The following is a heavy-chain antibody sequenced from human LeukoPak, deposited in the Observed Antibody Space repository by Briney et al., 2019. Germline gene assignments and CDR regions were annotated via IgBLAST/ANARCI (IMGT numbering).Heavy chain of an antibody. CDR2: IRYDGSNK. D-gene: IGHD6-25*01. J-gene: IGHJ4*02. CDR1: GFTFSSYG. Sequence: PGGTLRLSCAASGFTFSSYGMHWVRQAPGKGLEWVAFIRYDGSNKYYADSVKGRFTISRDNSKHTLYLQMNSLRADDTAVYYCEKVRSDRIGCVQNWGQGSLVTVSS. V-gene: IGHV3-30*02. CDR3: EKVRSDRIGCVQN.